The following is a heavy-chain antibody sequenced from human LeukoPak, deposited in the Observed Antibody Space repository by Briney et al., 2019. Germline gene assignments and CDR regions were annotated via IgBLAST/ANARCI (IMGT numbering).Heavy chain of an antibody. CDR3: AHTGSAHGDDWFDP. J-gene: IGHJ5*02. V-gene: IGHV2-5*02. CDR1: GFSLNTRGVG. D-gene: IGHD7-27*01. Sequence: SGPTLVKPPETLTLTCTFSGFSLNTRGVGVGWIRQAPGKALEWLALISRDDDKRYRPSLKSRLTVTKDTSKNQVALTLANLDPVDTATYYCAHTGSAHGDDWFDPWGQGTLVTVSS. CDR2: ISRDDDK.